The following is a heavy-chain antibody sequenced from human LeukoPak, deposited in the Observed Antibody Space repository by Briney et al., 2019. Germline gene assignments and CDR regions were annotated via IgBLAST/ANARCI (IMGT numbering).Heavy chain of an antibody. CDR1: GFTFDDYA. CDR2: IRWNSGSI. CDR3: AKGDTAMVTGFDY. D-gene: IGHD5-18*01. J-gene: IGHJ4*02. V-gene: IGHV3-9*01. Sequence: GGSLRLSCAASGFTFDDYAMHWVRQAPGKGLEGASGIRWNSGSIGYVDPVKRRFTISRDNAKNSLHLQMNSLRAEDTALYYCAKGDTAMVTGFDYWGQGTLVTVSS.